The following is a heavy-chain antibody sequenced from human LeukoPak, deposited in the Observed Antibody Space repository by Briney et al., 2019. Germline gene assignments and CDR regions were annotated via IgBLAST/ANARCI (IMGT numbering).Heavy chain of an antibody. D-gene: IGHD5-18*01. Sequence: GGSLRLSCVASGFTFSSYGMHWVRQAPGKGLEWVAFIRYDGSNKYYADSVKGRFTISRDNSKNTLYLQMNSLRAEDTAVYYCAKEVDTAMVTGYWGQGTLVTVSS. CDR3: AKEVDTAMVTGY. CDR2: IRYDGSNK. J-gene: IGHJ4*02. CDR1: GFTFSSYG. V-gene: IGHV3-30*02.